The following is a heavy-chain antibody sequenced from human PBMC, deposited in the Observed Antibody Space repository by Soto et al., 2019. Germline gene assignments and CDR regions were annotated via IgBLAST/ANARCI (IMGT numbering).Heavy chain of an antibody. J-gene: IGHJ4*02. CDR3: ARVAYYDILTGYPLFDY. CDR2: INPNSGGT. V-gene: IGHV1-2*02. D-gene: IGHD3-9*01. CDR1: GYTFTGYY. Sequence: ASVKVSCNASGYTFTGYYMHWVRQAPGQGLEWMGWINPNSGGTNYAQKFQGRVTISRDTSISTAYMDLSRLGSDDTAIYYCARVAYYDILTGYPLFDYWGQGTLVTVSS.